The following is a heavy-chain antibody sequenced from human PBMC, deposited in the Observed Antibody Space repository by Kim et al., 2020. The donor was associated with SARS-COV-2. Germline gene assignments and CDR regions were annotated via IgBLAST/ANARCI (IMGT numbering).Heavy chain of an antibody. CDR3: ARALTSYYYYYGMDV. V-gene: IGHV1-46*01. CDR1: GYTFTSYY. D-gene: IGHD3-9*01. CDR2: INPSGGST. Sequence: ASVKVSCKASGYTFTSYYMHWVRQAPGQGLEWMGIINPSGGSTSYAQKFQGRVTMTRDMSTSTAYMELSSLRSEDTAVYYCARALTSYYYYYGMDVWGQWTPVTVSS. J-gene: IGHJ6*02.